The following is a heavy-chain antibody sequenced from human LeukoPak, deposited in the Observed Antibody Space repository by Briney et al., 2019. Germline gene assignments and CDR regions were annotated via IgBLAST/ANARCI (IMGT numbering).Heavy chain of an antibody. Sequence: GGSLRLSCAASGFTFSSYWMFWVRQAPGKGLVWVSRVNSDGTSTNYADSVKGRFTVSRDNAKNSLYLQMNSLRAEDTAVYYCARGLYSSSWYDFDYWGQGTLVTVSS. CDR1: GFTFSSYW. CDR2: VNSDGTST. V-gene: IGHV3-74*01. D-gene: IGHD6-13*01. J-gene: IGHJ4*02. CDR3: ARGLYSSSWYDFDY.